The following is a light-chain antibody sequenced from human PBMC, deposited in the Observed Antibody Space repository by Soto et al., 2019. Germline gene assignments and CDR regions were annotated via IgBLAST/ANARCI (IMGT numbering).Light chain of an antibody. CDR2: AVR. CDR3: FSYAGTYVYV. Sequence: QSVLTQPHSVSGSPGQSVTISCTGTNSDVGRYNSVSWYQQLPGKAPQLIISAVRQRPSGVPDRFSGSKSGNTASLTISGLQTDDEADYFCFSYAGTYVYVFGTGTKVTVL. CDR1: NSDVGRYNS. V-gene: IGLV2-11*01. J-gene: IGLJ1*01.